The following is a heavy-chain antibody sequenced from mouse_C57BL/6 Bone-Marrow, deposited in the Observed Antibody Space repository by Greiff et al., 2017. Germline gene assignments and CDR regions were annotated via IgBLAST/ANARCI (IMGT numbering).Heavy chain of an antibody. CDR1: GFSLTSSG. CDR2: IWSGGST. Sequence: QVQLQQSGPGLVQPSQSLSITCTVSGFSLTSSGVHWVRQSPGKGLEWLGVIWSGGSTDYNAAFISILSISKDNSKSQVFIKMNSLQADDTAIYXCARGGDYYGSSYNYAMDYWGQGTSVTVSS. CDR3: ARGGDYYGSSYNYAMDY. V-gene: IGHV2-2*01. J-gene: IGHJ4*01. D-gene: IGHD1-1*01.